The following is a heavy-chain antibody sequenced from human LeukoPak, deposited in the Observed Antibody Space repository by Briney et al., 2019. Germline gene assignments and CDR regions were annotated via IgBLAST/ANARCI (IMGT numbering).Heavy chain of an antibody. CDR1: GGSISSGGYY. D-gene: IGHD1-26*01. Sequence: SETLSLTCTVSGGSISSGGYYWSWIRQHPGKGLEWIGYIYYSGSTYYNPSLKSRVTISVDTSKNQFSLKLSSVTAADTAVYYCARGTGGVGATTDAYYYYGMDVWGQGTTVTVSS. V-gene: IGHV4-31*03. CDR3: ARGTGGVGATTDAYYYYGMDV. CDR2: IYYSGST. J-gene: IGHJ6*02.